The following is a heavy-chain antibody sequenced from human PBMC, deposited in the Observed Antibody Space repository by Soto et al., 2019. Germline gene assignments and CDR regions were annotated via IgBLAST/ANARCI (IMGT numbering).Heavy chain of an antibody. CDR3: AGEENCSGGSCYAEYFQH. CDR2: ISYDGSNK. V-gene: IGHV3-30*04. Sequence: GGSLRLSCAASGFTFSSYAMHWVRQAPGKGLEWVAVISYDGSNKYYADSVKGRFTISRDNSKNTLYLQMNSLRAEDTAVYYCAGEENCSGGSCYAEYFQHWGQCTLVTGSS. J-gene: IGHJ1*01. D-gene: IGHD2-15*01. CDR1: GFTFSSYA.